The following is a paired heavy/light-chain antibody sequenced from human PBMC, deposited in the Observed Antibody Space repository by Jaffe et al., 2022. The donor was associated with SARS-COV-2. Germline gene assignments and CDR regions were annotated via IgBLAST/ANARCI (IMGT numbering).Light chain of an antibody. CDR1: QSVSSNY. CDR2: GAS. J-gene: IGKJ2*03. Sequence: EIVLTQSPGTLSLSPGERATLSCRASQSVSSNYLAWYQQKPGQAPRLLIYGASSRATGIPDRFSGSGSGTDFTLTISRLEPEDFAVYYCQQYGRSYSFGQGTKLEIK. V-gene: IGKV3-20*01. CDR3: QQYGRSYS.
Heavy chain of an antibody. J-gene: IGHJ4*02. CDR1: GFTIINYD. CDR3: AKDLIRYVVPVQGGFY. CDR2: IGGSGGST. Sequence: EVQLLESGGGLVQPGGSLRLSCEVSGFTIINYDMSWVRQAPGKGLEWVSAIGGSGGSTYYAESVKGRFTISRDNSKNTVYLQMNSLRAEDTAVYYCAKDLIRYVVPVQGGFYWGQGTLVTVSS. V-gene: IGHV3-23*01. D-gene: IGHD3-9*01.